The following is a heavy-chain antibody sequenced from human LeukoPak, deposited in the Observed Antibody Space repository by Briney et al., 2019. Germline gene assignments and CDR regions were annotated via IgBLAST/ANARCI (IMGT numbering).Heavy chain of an antibody. CDR2: IYYSGST. CDR1: GGSISSYY. V-gene: IGHV4-59*08. CDR3: ARSSTGPSYYDFWSGYYASWFDP. D-gene: IGHD3-3*01. Sequence: SETLSHTCTVSGGSISSYYWSWIRQPPGKGLEWIGYIYYSGSTNYNPSLKSRVTISVDTSKNQFSLKLSSVTAADTAVYYCARSSTGPSYYDFWSGYYASWFDPWGQGTLVTVSS. J-gene: IGHJ5*02.